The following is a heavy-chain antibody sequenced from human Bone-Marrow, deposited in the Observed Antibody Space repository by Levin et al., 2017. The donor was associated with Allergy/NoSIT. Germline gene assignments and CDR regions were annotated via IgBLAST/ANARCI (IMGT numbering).Heavy chain of an antibody. CDR1: GFTFSSYA. J-gene: IGHJ6*02. CDR2: ISYDGSNK. Sequence: GGSLRLSCAASGFTFSSYAMHWVRQAPGKGLEWVAVISYDGSNKYYADSVKGRFTISRDNSKNTLYLQMNSLRAEDTAVYYCARDLVYAAVAVAGRKYYYYYGMDVWGQGTTVTVSS. CDR3: ARDLVYAAVAVAGRKYYYYYGMDV. D-gene: IGHD6-19*01. V-gene: IGHV3-30-3*01.